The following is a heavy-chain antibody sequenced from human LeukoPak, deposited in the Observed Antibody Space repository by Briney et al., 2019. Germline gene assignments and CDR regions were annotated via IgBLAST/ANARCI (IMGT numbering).Heavy chain of an antibody. V-gene: IGHV3-23*01. Sequence: GGSLRLSCAASGFTFSSYAMSWVRQTPGKGLEWVSAISGSGGSTYYADSAKGRFTISRDNSKNTLFLQMNSLRVEDTAPYYCAKSVAIYFYCGLDVWGQGTTVTVSS. CDR3: AKSVAIYFYCGLDV. D-gene: IGHD3-3*01. J-gene: IGHJ6*02. CDR1: GFTFSSYA. CDR2: ISGSGGST.